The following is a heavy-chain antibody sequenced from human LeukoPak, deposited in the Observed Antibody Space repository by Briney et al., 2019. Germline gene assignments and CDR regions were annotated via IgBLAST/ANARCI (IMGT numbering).Heavy chain of an antibody. CDR3: ARGRGADYGGNSGYFDY. Sequence: GGSLRLSCAASGFTFSSYGMHWVRQAPGKGLEWVAVISYDGSNKYYADSVKGRFTISGDNPKNTLYVQMNSLRAEDTAVYYCARGRGADYGGNSGYFDYWGQGTLVTVSS. V-gene: IGHV3-30*03. CDR1: GFTFSSYG. CDR2: ISYDGSNK. D-gene: IGHD4-23*01. J-gene: IGHJ4*02.